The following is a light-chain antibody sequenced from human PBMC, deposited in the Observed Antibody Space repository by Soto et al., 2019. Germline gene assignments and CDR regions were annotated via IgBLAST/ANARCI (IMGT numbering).Light chain of an antibody. V-gene: IGKV1-8*01. CDR3: QQYYSYPRT. J-gene: IGKJ1*01. Sequence: IRMTQSPSSLSASTGDRVTITCRASRGISSYLAWYQQKPGKAPKLLIYAASTLQSGVPSRFSGSGSGTDFTLTISCLQSEDFATYYCQQYYSYPRTFGQGTKVDIK. CDR2: AAS. CDR1: RGISSY.